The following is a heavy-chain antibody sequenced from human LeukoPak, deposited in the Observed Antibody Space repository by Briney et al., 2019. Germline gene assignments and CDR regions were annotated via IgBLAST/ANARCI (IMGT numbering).Heavy chain of an antibody. CDR3: ASSVALGGNFDY. V-gene: IGHV5-10-1*01. J-gene: IGHJ4*02. D-gene: IGHD6-19*01. Sequence: GESLKISCKGSGYSFTSYWISWVRQVPGKGLEWMGRIDPSDSYTNYSPSFQGHVTISADKSISIAYLQWSSLKASDTAMYYCASSVALGGNFDYWGQGTLVTVSS. CDR1: GYSFTSYW. CDR2: IDPSDSYT.